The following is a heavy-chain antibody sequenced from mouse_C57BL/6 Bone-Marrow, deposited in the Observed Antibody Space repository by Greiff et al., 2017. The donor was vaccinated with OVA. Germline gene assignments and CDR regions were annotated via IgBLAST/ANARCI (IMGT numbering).Heavy chain of an antibody. D-gene: IGHD4-1*01. CDR1: GYTFTSFW. Sequence: QVQLQQPGAELVKPGASVKLSCKASGYTFTSFWMHWVKQRPGRGLEWIGRIDPTSGGTKYNEKFKSKATLTVDKPSSTAYMQLSSLTSEDSAVYYCAVTFNWEGFAYWGQGTLVTVSA. CDR2: IDPTSGGT. J-gene: IGHJ3*01. V-gene: IGHV1-72*01. CDR3: AVTFNWEGFAY.